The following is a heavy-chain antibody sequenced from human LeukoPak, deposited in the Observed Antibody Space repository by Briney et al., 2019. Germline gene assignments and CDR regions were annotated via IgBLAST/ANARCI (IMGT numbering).Heavy chain of an antibody. V-gene: IGHV3-53*01. J-gene: IGHJ6*02. CDR2: IYIGGNT. D-gene: IGHD3-10*01. CDR3: AREDGSGSYPGYYYGMDV. CDR1: EFTVSSNY. Sequence: PGGSLRLSCAASEFTVSSNYMHWVRQAPGKGLEWVSLIYIGGNTFYADSVKGRFTISRDNSKNTLYLQMNSLRAEDTAVYYCAREDGSGSYPGYYYGMDVWGQGTTVTVSS.